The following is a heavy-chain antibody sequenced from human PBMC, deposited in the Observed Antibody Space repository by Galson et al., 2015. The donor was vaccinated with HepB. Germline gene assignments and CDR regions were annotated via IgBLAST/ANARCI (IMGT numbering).Heavy chain of an antibody. CDR3: ARVAQPLPRQYYYYYYYMDV. CDR1: GFTFSDYY. Sequence: SLRLSCAASGFTFSDYYMSWIRQAPGKGLEWVSYISSSGSTIYYADSVKGRFTISRDNAKNSLYLQMNSLRAEDTAVYYCARVAQPLPRQYYYYYYYMDVWGKGTTVTVSS. D-gene: IGHD6-6*01. V-gene: IGHV3-11*01. J-gene: IGHJ6*03. CDR2: ISSSGSTI.